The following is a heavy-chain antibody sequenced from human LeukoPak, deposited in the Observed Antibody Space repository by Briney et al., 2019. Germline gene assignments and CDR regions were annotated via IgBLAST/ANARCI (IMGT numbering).Heavy chain of an antibody. CDR2: INPNSGGT. J-gene: IGHJ3*02. D-gene: IGHD3-22*01. CDR3: ARVLGYYDSSGYVDAFDI. V-gene: IGHV1-2*02. CDR1: GYTFTGYY. Sequence: GASVKVSCKASGYTFTGYYMHWVRQAPGQGLEWMGWINPNSGGTNYAQKFQGRVTMTRDTSISTAYMELSRLRSDDTAVYYCARVLGYYDSSGYVDAFDIWGQGTMVTVSS.